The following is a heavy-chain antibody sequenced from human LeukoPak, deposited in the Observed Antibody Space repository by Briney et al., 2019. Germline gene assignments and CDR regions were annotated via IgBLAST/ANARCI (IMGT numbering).Heavy chain of an antibody. D-gene: IGHD3-10*01. J-gene: IGHJ4*02. CDR2: IYYSGST. V-gene: IGHV4-59*01. CDR1: GGSISSYY. CDR3: ARSYYYGSGSYCFDY. Sequence: NSSETLSLTCTVSGGSISSYYWSWIRQPPGKGLEWIGYIYYSGSTNYNPSLKSRVTISVDTSKNQFSLKLSSATAADTAVYYCARSYYYGSGSYCFDYWGQGTLVTVSS.